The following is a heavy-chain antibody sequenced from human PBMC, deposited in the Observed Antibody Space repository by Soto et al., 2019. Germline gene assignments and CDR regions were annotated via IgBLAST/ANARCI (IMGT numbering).Heavy chain of an antibody. CDR1: GYSFTSYW. Sequence: RGESLKISCKGSGYSFTSYWIGWVRQMPGKGLEWMGIIYPGDSDTRYSPSFQGQVTISADKSISTAYLQWSSLKASDTAMYYCARPVRGVMGTDAFDIWGQGTMVTVSS. CDR3: ARPVRGVMGTDAFDI. CDR2: IYPGDSDT. D-gene: IGHD3-10*01. V-gene: IGHV5-51*01. J-gene: IGHJ3*02.